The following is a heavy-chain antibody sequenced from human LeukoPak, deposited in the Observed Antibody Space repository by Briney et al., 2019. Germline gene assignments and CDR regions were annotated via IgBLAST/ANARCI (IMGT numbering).Heavy chain of an antibody. D-gene: IGHD3-10*01. V-gene: IGHV3-11*04. CDR1: GFTFSDYY. CDR2: ISSSGSTI. CDR3: ANYYYGSGSYFDY. Sequence: GGSLRLSCAASGFTFSDYYMSWIRRAPGKGLEWVSYISSSGSTIYYADSVKGRFTISRDNAKNSLYLQMNSLRAEDTAVYYCANYYYGSGSYFDYWGQGTLVTVSS. J-gene: IGHJ4*02.